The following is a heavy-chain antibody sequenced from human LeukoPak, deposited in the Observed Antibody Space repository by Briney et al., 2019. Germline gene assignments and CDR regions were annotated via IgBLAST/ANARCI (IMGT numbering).Heavy chain of an antibody. Sequence: SETLSLTCAVYGGSFSGYYWSWICQPPGKGLEWIGEINHSGSTNYNPSLKSRVTVSVDTSKNQFSLKLSSVTAADTAVYYCARAAPSGIAAAGTNLDYWGQGTLVTVSS. CDR3: ARAAPSGIAAAGTNLDY. CDR1: GGSFSGYY. J-gene: IGHJ4*02. D-gene: IGHD6-13*01. CDR2: INHSGST. V-gene: IGHV4-34*01.